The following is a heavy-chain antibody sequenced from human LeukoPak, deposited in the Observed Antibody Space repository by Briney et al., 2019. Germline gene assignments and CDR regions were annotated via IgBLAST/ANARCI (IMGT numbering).Heavy chain of an antibody. CDR3: AKDGAWSCTD. Sequence: GGSLRLSCVASGFPFNKNDMHWVRQGPGKGLEWVAYIAHHGYDKYYVDSVKARFTISRDNSRRILYLQLNSLRLDDTAVYYCAKDGAWSCTDWGQGALVTVSS. J-gene: IGHJ4*02. CDR2: IAHHGYDK. CDR1: GFPFNKND. D-gene: IGHD2-21*02. V-gene: IGHV3-30*02.